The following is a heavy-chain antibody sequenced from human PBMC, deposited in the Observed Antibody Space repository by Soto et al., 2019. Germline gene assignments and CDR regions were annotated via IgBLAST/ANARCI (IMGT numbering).Heavy chain of an antibody. Sequence: EVQLLESGGGLEQPGGSLRLSCAASGFTFSFCAMNWVRQAPGKGLEWVSSTRGSGGDTYYADSVRGRFTISRDNSKNTLYLQMNSLRVEDTAVYYCVKGHSHSYYYFDYWGQGTLVTVSS. D-gene: IGHD1-26*01. CDR3: VKGHSHSYYYFDY. CDR1: GFTFSFCA. CDR2: TRGSGGDT. V-gene: IGHV3-23*01. J-gene: IGHJ4*02.